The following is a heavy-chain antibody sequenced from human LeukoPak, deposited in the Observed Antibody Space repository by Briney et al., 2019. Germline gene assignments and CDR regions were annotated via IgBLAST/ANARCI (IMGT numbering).Heavy chain of an antibody. D-gene: IGHD3-10*01. V-gene: IGHV4-4*02. CDR2: INHSGST. Sequence: GSLRLSCAASGFSFSSFGMNWVRQPPGKGLEWIGEINHSGSTNYNPSLKSRVTISVDTSRNQFSLKLSSVTAAGTAVYYCARDQLGLLWFGKITFRENWFDPWGQGTLVTVSS. CDR3: ARDQLGLLWFGKITFRENWFDP. J-gene: IGHJ5*02. CDR1: GFSFSSFG.